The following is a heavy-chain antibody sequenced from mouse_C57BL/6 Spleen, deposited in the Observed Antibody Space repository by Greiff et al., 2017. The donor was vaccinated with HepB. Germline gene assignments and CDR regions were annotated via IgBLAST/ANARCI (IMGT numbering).Heavy chain of an antibody. V-gene: IGHV1-19*01. CDR1: GYTFPDYY. CDR3: ALDSSGYSYFDD. D-gene: IGHD3-2*02. J-gene: IGHJ2*01. CDR2: INPYNGGT. Sequence: EVQLQQSGPVLVKPGASVKMSCKASGYTFPDYYMNWVKQSHGKSLEWIGVINPYNGGTSYNQKFKGKATLTVDKSSSTAYMELNSLTSEDSAVYYCALDSSGYSYFDDWGQGTTLTVSS.